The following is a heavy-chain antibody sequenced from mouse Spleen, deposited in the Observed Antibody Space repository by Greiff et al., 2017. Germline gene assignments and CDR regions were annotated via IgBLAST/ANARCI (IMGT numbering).Heavy chain of an antibody. D-gene: IGHD1-2*01. CDR2: INPNNGGT. J-gene: IGHJ3*01. V-gene: IGHV1-18*01. Sequence: SGPELVKPGASVKIPCKASGYTFTDYNMDWVKQSHGKSLEWIGDINPNNGGTIYNQKFKGKATLTVDKSSSTAYMELRSLTSEDTAVYYCARRFITTATLAYWGQGTLVTVSA. CDR1: GYTFTDYN. CDR3: ARRFITTATLAY.